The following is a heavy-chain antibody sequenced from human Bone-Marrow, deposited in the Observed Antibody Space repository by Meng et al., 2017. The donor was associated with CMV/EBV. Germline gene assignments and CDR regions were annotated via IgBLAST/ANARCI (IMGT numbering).Heavy chain of an antibody. CDR2: ISSSGSTI. CDR1: GFTFSDYY. D-gene: IGHD6-13*01. CDR3: ARDQGHAAAGGFVDY. J-gene: IGHJ4*01. Sequence: SLKISCAASGFTFSDYYMSWIRQAPGKGLEWVSYISSSGSTIYYADSVKGRFTISRDNAKNSLYLQMNSLRAEDTAVYYCARDQGHAAAGGFVDYWGQGTLVTVSS. V-gene: IGHV3-11*04.